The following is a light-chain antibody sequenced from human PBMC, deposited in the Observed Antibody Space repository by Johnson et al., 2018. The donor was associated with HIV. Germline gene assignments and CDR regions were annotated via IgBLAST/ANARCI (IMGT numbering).Light chain of an antibody. CDR2: ENN. CDR1: SSNIGNNY. J-gene: IGLJ1*01. CDR3: GTWDNSLSTGAV. Sequence: QSMLTQPPSVSAAPGQKVTISCSGSSSNIGNNYVSWYQQLPGTAPKLLIYENNKRPSGIPDRFSGSKSGTSATLGIAGLQTGDEADYYCGTWDNSLSTGAVFGTGTKVTFL. V-gene: IGLV1-51*02.